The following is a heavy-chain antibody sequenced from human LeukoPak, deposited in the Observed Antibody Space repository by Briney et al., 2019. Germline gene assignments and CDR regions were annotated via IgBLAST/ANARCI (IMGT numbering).Heavy chain of an antibody. CDR2: IYYSGST. D-gene: IGHD6-13*01. Sequence: PSETLSLTCTVSGGSVSSGSYYWSWIRQPPGKGLEWIGYIYYSGSTNYNPSLKSRVTISVDTSKNQFSLKLSSVTAADTAVYYCAGHLGSSSWFDYWGQGTLVTVSS. CDR1: GGSVSSGSYY. CDR3: AGHLGSSSWFDY. J-gene: IGHJ4*02. V-gene: IGHV4-61*01.